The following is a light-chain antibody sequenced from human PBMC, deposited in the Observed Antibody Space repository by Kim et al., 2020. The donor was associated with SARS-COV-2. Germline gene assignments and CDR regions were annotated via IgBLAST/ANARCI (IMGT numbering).Light chain of an antibody. CDR2: GAS. CDR1: QFITTNS. CDR3: QQYGTSPQT. V-gene: IGKV3-20*01. J-gene: IGKJ1*01. Sequence: IVLTQSPGTLSLSPGERATLSCRTSQFITTNSVAWYQHKPGLAPRLLIYGASSRAAGIPDRFGGSGSGTDFTLTIFRLEPEDVAVYYCQQYGTSPQTFGQGTKVDIK.